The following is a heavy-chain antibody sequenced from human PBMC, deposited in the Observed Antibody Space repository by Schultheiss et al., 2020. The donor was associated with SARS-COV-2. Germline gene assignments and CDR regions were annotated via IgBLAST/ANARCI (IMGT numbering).Heavy chain of an antibody. Sequence: SETLSLTCTVSGGSISCYYWTWIRQPPRKRLDPIGNIYFTGITKYNPSLKSRVTISIDTSKNQFSLKLGSVTAADTAVYFCARATRVESLFSVRGGSFDFWGRGALVTVSS. D-gene: IGHD5-24*01. V-gene: IGHV4-59*01. CDR2: IYFTGIT. CDR3: ARATRVESLFSVRGGSFDF. J-gene: IGHJ4*02. CDR1: GGSISCYY.